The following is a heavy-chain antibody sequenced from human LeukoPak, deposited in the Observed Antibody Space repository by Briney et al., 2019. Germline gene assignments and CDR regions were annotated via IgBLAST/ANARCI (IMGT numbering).Heavy chain of an antibody. D-gene: IGHD4-23*01. CDR1: GFTFSSYE. J-gene: IGHJ5*02. Sequence: PGGSLRLSCAASGFTFSSYEMNWVRQAPGKGLEWVSYISSSGNTIYYADSVKGRFTISRDNAKNSLYLQMNSLRAEDTAVYYCARVDYGGNSGWFDPWGQGTLVTVSS. CDR2: ISSSGNTI. CDR3: ARVDYGGNSGWFDP. V-gene: IGHV3-48*03.